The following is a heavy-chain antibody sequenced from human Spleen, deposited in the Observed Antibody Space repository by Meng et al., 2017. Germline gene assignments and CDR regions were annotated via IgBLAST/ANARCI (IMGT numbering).Heavy chain of an antibody. CDR1: GYTFTSYG. D-gene: IGHD5-12*01. V-gene: IGHV1-18*01. J-gene: IGHJ4*02. Sequence: ASVKVSCKASGYTFTSYGISWVRQAPGQGLEWMGWISAYNGNTNYAQKLQGRVTMTTDTSTSTAYMELSSLRSEDTAVYYCARGIGLVGATRFDYWGQGTLVTVSS. CDR2: ISAYNGNT. CDR3: ARGIGLVGATRFDY.